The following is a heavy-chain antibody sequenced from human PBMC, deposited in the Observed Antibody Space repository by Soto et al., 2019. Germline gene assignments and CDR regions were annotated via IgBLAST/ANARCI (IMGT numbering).Heavy chain of an antibody. D-gene: IGHD1-20*01. CDR3: GKDCVTNWNRNWFDP. V-gene: IGHV3-23*01. J-gene: IGHJ5*02. CDR2: ITSDGSTT. Sequence: EVQLLESGGDLVQPGGSLRLSCAASGFSFSSSAMSWVRQAPGRGLEWVSAITSDGSTTTYADSVKGRFTIYRDNSKNTLYLQMNSLRAEDTAVYYCGKDCVTNWNRNWFDPWGQGTLVTVSS. CDR1: GFSFSSSA.